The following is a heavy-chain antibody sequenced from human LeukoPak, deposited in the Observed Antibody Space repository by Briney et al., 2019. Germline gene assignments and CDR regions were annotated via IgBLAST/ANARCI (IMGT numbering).Heavy chain of an antibody. CDR2: ISSSSSYI. J-gene: IGHJ5*02. Sequence: GGSLRLSCAASGFTFSSYSMSWVRQAPGKGLEWVSSISSSSSYIYYADSVKGRFTISRDNAKNSLYLQMNSLRAEDTAVYYCARGPDIVVVVAANNWFDPWGQGTLVTVSS. V-gene: IGHV3-21*01. CDR3: ARGPDIVVVVAANNWFDP. D-gene: IGHD2-15*01. CDR1: GFTFSSYS.